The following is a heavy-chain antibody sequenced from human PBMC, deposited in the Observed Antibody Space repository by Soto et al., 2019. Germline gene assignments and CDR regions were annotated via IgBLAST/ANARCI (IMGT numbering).Heavy chain of an antibody. CDR3: ARGSYYSGWV. J-gene: IGHJ4*02. D-gene: IGHD6-19*01. V-gene: IGHV6-1*01. CDR1: GDSVSSTSTA. CDR2: TYYRSKWYS. Sequence: PSQTLSLTFAISGDSVSSTSTAWSCIRQSPSRGLEWLGRTYYRSKWYSDYAVSVKSRITINPDTSKNQFSLQLNSVTPEDTAVYYCARGSYYSGWVWGQGTLVTVSS.